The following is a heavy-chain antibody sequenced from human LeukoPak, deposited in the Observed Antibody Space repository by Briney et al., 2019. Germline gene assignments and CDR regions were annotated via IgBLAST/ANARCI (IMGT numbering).Heavy chain of an antibody. Sequence: GGSLRLSCAASGYTFSDYYMSWIRQAPGKGLEWVSYISSSGSTIYYADSVKGRFTISRDNAKNTLYLQLNSLRAEDTAVYYCARGPYCSSSSCYSQVVWGQGTLVTVSS. CDR2: ISSSGSTI. V-gene: IGHV3-11*01. CDR3: ARGPYCSSSSCYSQVV. J-gene: IGHJ4*02. CDR1: GYTFSDYY. D-gene: IGHD2-2*02.